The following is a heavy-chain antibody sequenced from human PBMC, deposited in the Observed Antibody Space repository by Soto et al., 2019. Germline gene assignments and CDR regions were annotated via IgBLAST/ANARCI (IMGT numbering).Heavy chain of an antibody. J-gene: IGHJ6*02. CDR3: ARASGYDLGYYHYGMDV. V-gene: IGHV4-61*01. CDR1: GGSVSSGSYY. Sequence: SETLSLTCTVSGGSVSSGSYYWSWIRQPPGKGLEWIGYIYYSGSTNYNPSLKSRVTISVDTSKNQFSLKLSSVTAADTAVYYCARASGYDLGYYHYGMDVWGQGTTVTVSS. CDR2: IYYSGST. D-gene: IGHD5-12*01.